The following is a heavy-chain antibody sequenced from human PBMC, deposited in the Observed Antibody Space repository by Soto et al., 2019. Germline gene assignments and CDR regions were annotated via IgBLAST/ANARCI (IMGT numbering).Heavy chain of an antibody. D-gene: IGHD5-12*01. CDR3: ATRKRGYSGYDHFDY. J-gene: IGHJ4*02. Sequence: SETLSLTCAVSGGSFSGYYWSWIRQPPGKGLEWIGEINHSGSTNYNPSLKSRVTISVDTSKNQFSLKLSSVTAADTALYYCATRKRGYSGYDHFDYWGQGTLVTVSS. V-gene: IGHV4-34*01. CDR1: GGSFSGYY. CDR2: INHSGST.